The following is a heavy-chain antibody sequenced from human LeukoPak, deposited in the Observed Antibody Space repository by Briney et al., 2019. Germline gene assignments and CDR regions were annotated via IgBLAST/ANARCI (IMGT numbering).Heavy chain of an antibody. CDR3: ARGQLRLSN. CDR1: GGSFNGYY. V-gene: IGHV4-34*01. CDR2: INHSGST. J-gene: IGHJ4*02. Sequence: SETLSLTCAVYGGSFNGYYWTWIRQPPGKGLEWIGEINHSGSTDYNPSLKSRVTISVDTSKNQFSLKLNSVTAADTAVYYCARGQLRLSNWGQGSLVIVSS. D-gene: IGHD6-25*01.